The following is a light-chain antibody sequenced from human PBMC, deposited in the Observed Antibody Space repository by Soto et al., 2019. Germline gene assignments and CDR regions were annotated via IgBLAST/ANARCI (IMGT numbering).Light chain of an antibody. V-gene: IGLV2-14*01. J-gene: IGLJ1*01. CDR1: SSDVGGYND. CDR3: FSYTSSSTYV. Sequence: QSVLTQPASVSGSPGQSITISCTGTSSDVGGYNDVSWYQQHPGKATKLMIYDVSNRPSGVSNRFSGSKSGKPSSLTISMFQSEDEADYYCFSYTSSSTYVFGTGTKVTVL. CDR2: DVS.